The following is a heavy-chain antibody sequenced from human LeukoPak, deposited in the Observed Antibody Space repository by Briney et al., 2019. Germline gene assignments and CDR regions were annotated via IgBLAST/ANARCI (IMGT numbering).Heavy chain of an antibody. CDR1: GGSFSGYY. V-gene: IGHV4-34*01. CDR2: INHRGTT. Sequence: SETLSLTCAVYGGSFSGYYWTWIRQPPGKGLEWIGEINHRGTTHYNPSLKSRVTISLDTSNNQFSLKLTSVTAADTAVYFCARFAIAKRAMDVWGQGTTVTVSS. D-gene: IGHD2-21*01. J-gene: IGHJ6*02. CDR3: ARFAIAKRAMDV.